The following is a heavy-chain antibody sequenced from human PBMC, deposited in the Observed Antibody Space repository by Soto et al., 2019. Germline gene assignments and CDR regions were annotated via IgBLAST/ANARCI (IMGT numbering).Heavy chain of an antibody. Sequence: QVQLVQSGAEVKKPGSSVKVSCKASGGTFSSYAISWVRQAPGQGLEWMGGIIPIFGTADYAQKFQGRVTITAXXXTXXAYMELSSLRSEDTAVYYCARAVAGGVYYYYGMDVWGQGTTVTVSS. V-gene: IGHV1-69*12. CDR1: GGTFSSYA. CDR3: ARAVAGGVYYYYGMDV. CDR2: IIPIFGTA. D-gene: IGHD6-19*01. J-gene: IGHJ6*02.